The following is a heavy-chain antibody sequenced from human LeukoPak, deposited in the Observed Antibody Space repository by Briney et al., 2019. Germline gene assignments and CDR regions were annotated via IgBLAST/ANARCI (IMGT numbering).Heavy chain of an antibody. J-gene: IGHJ4*02. CDR3: VAFWDYYDSSGYYSDY. CDR1: GYTFTNYF. Sequence: ASVKVSCKASGYTFTNYFMHWVRQVPGQGLEWMGVINPTGGGTTYAQRFQGRVTMTRDTSISTAYMELSRLRSDDTAVYYCVAFWDYYDSSGYYSDYWGQGTLVTVSS. D-gene: IGHD3-22*01. V-gene: IGHV1-46*01. CDR2: INPTGGGT.